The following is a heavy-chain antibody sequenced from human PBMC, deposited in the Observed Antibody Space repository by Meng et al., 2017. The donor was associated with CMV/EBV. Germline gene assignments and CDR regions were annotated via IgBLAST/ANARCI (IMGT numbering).Heavy chain of an antibody. CDR2: VNSNNDAT. J-gene: IGHJ4*02. CDR3: VRSSGWSLFDY. V-gene: IGHV1-2*02. D-gene: IGHD6-19*01. CDR1: GFTFSDYY. Sequence: VQSGAECKNPGASSRVSCPTSGFTFSDYYIHWVRQAPGQGLEWMGWVNSNNDATNYARKLQGRVSMTRDTSISTAHMELSRLMSDDTAVYYCVRSSGWSLFDYWGQGTLVTISS.